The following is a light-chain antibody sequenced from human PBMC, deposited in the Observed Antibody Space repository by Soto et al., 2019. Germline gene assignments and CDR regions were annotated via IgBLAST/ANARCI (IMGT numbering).Light chain of an antibody. CDR1: QSISSY. CDR3: QQSYSTQYT. V-gene: IGKV1-39*01. CDR2: AAS. J-gene: IGKJ5*01. Sequence: DIQMTQSPSPLSASVGDRVTITCRASQSISSYLNWYQQKPGKAPKLXIYAASSLQSGVPSRFSGSGSGTDFTLTISSLQPEDFATYYCQQSYSTQYTFGQGTRLEIK.